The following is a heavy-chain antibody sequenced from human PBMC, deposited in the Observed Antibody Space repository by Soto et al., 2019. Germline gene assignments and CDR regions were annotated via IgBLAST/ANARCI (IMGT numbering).Heavy chain of an antibody. V-gene: IGHV3-48*01. D-gene: IGHD2-21*01. CDR1: GFTFRSYS. CDR2: ISSGGDTK. Sequence: GGSLRLACAVSGFTFRSYSMHWVRQSPGKGLEWISYISSGGDTKYYADSVTGRFTISRDNAKNSLFLQMSSLRAEDTAVYYCARALMWIAYWGQGTLVTVSS. CDR3: ARALMWIAY. J-gene: IGHJ4*02.